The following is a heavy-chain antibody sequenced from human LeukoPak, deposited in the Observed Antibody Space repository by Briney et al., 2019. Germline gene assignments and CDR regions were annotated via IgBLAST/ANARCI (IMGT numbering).Heavy chain of an antibody. CDR1: GLNFTRFV. D-gene: IGHD3-10*01. Sequence: XGSLRLSCAASGLNFTRFVMTWVRQAPGRGLECVSAIYTGGHRAYYSDSVRGRFTISRDDSKNMLYLQMNSLRAEDTAIYYCARVSGRILIWPQPFGDGLGVWGQGTTVTVSS. J-gene: IGHJ6*02. V-gene: IGHV3-23*05. CDR2: IYTGGHRA. CDR3: ARVSGRILIWPQPFGDGLGV.